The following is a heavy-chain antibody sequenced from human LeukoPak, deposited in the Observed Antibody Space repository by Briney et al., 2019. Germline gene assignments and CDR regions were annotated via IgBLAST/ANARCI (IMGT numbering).Heavy chain of an antibody. CDR1: GFTVSSSY. D-gene: IGHD1-26*01. CDR3: AKEMGATEAFDI. V-gene: IGHV3-23*01. Sequence: PGGSLRLSCAVSGFTVSSSYMSWVRQAPGKGLAWVSTISGSGGGTYYADSVKGRFTISRDNSKNTLYLQMNSLRAEDTAVYYCAKEMGATEAFDIWGQGTMVTVSS. J-gene: IGHJ3*02. CDR2: ISGSGGGT.